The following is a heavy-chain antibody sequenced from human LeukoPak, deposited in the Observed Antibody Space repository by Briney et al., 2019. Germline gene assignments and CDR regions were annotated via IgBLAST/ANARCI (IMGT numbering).Heavy chain of an antibody. CDR1: GFTFSSYG. Sequence: GGSLRLSCAASGFTFSSYGMHWVRQAPGKGLEWVAVISYDGSNKYYADSVKGRFTISRDNSKNTLYLQMNSLRAEDTAVYYCARTPTYYYDSSGPAYWGQGTLVTVSS. V-gene: IGHV3-30*03. CDR2: ISYDGSNK. J-gene: IGHJ4*02. CDR3: ARTPTYYYDSSGPAY. D-gene: IGHD3-22*01.